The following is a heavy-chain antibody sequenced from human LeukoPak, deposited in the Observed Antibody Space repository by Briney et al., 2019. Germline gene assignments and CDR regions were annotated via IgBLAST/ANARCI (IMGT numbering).Heavy chain of an antibody. J-gene: IGHJ4*02. Sequence: TGGSLRLSCAASGFTFIDYDMHWVRQVKGKGLEWVSDIGIRGDTHYSGSVRGRFTISRENAESSLYLQMNSLRAEDTAVYYCARGGIQVSGIDEFDYWGQGTLVTVSS. CDR1: GFTFIDYD. CDR3: ARGGIQVSGIDEFDY. V-gene: IGHV3-13*01. CDR2: IGIRGDT. D-gene: IGHD6-19*01.